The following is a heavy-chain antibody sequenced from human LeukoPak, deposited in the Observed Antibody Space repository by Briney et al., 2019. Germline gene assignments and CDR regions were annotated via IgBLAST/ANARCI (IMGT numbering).Heavy chain of an antibody. CDR1: GGSFSGYY. CDR3: ARALRYCSGGSCYPSYYYYGMDV. J-gene: IGHJ6*02. V-gene: IGHV4-34*01. CDR2: INHSGST. Sequence: SETLSLTCAVYGGSFSGYYWSWIRQPPGKGLEWIGEINHSGSTNYNPSLKSRVTISVDTSKNQFSLKLSSVTAADTAVYYCARALRYCSGGSCYPSYYYYGMDVWGQGTTVTVSS. D-gene: IGHD2-15*01.